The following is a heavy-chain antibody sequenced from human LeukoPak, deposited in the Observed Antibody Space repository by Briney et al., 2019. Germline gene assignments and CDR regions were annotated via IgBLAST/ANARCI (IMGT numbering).Heavy chain of an antibody. V-gene: IGHV1-2*02. Sequence: ASVKVSCKASGYTFTGYYMHWVRQAPGQGLEWMGWIDPNSGATNYAQKFQGRVTMTRDTSIGTAYMELSSLRSDDTAIYYCARDVGDWGQGTLVTVFS. CDR2: IDPNSGAT. J-gene: IGHJ4*02. D-gene: IGHD3-16*01. CDR1: GYTFTGYY. CDR3: ARDVGD.